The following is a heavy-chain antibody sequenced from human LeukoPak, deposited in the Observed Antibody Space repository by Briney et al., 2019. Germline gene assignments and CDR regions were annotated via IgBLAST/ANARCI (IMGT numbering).Heavy chain of an antibody. CDR1: GGSISSGGYY. J-gene: IGHJ3*02. CDR2: IYYSGST. V-gene: IGHV4-31*03. CDR3: ARSPRYCSSTSCFGNDAFDI. D-gene: IGHD2-2*01. Sequence: SETLSLTCTVSGGSISSGGYYWSWICQHPGKGLEWIGYIYYSGSTYYNPSLKSRVTISVDTSKNQFSLKLSSVTAADTAVYYCARSPRYCSSTSCFGNDAFDIWGQGTMVTVSS.